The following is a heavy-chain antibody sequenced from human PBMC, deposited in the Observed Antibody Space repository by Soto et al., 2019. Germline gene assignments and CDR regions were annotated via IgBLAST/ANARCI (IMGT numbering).Heavy chain of an antibody. Sequence: EVQLVESGGGLDQPGGSLRLSCAASRFSLNNNWMHWVRQAPGKGLVWVSRINSDGIFTNYADSVKGRFTISRDNAKNTLYLQMNSLRVEDTAVYYCAVGYDGASGYIGYWGQGTLVTVSS. J-gene: IGHJ4*02. CDR3: AVGYDGASGYIGY. CDR2: INSDGIFT. D-gene: IGHD3-22*01. V-gene: IGHV3-74*01. CDR1: RFSLNNNW.